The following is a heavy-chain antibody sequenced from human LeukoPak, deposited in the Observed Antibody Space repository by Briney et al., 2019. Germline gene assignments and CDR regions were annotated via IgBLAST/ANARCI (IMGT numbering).Heavy chain of an antibody. CDR1: GYTFTSYD. D-gene: IGHD3/OR15-3a*01. CDR3: ARGPARTAEYFQH. Sequence: ASVKVSCKASGYTFTSYDINWVRQATGQGLEWMGWMNPNSGNTAYAQEFQGRVTMTRNTSISTAYMALSSLRSEDTAVYYCARGPARTAEYFQHWGQGTLVTVSS. CDR2: MNPNSGNT. V-gene: IGHV1-8*01. J-gene: IGHJ1*01.